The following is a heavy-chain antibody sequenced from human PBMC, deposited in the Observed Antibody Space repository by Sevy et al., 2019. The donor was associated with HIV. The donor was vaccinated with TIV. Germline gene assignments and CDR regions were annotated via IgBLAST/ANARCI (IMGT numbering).Heavy chain of an antibody. CDR3: ASVPRGQLWYSGSLGGYYYHMDV. CDR2: IYKTGST. J-gene: IGHJ6*03. CDR1: GGSVSSGTYY. D-gene: IGHD3-16*01. Sequence: ETLSLSCSVSGGSVSSGTYYWSWIRQPPGKGLEWIGHIYKTGSTNYKLSLQSRVTISVDTSTNQFSLRLRSVTAADTAVYYCASVPRGQLWYSGSLGGYYYHMDVWGKWTTVTVSS. V-gene: IGHV4-61*01.